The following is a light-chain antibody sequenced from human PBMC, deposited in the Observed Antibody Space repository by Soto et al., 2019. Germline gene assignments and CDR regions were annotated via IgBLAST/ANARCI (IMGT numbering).Light chain of an antibody. V-gene: IGKV1-8*01. J-gene: IGKJ5*01. CDR1: QGISSY. Sequence: AMRMTQCPSSFSSSTGERVTITCRASQGISSYLAWYQQKPGKAPKLLIYAASTLQSGVPSRFSGSGSGTDFTLTISCLQSEDFATYYCQQSYSYPPITVGQVTRLEIK. CDR2: AAS. CDR3: QQSYSYPPIT.